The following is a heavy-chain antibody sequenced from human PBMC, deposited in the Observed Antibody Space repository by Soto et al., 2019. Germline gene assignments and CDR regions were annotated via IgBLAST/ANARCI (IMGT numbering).Heavy chain of an antibody. V-gene: IGHV4-30-4*01. Sequence: PSETLSLTCTVSGGSISSGDYYWSWIRQPPGKGLEWIGYIYYSGGTYYNPSLKSRVTISVDTSKNQFSLKLSSVTAADTAVYYCARAFTYTYYFDYWGQGTLVTVSS. CDR1: GGSISSGDYY. J-gene: IGHJ4*02. CDR2: IYYSGGT. D-gene: IGHD3-3*02. CDR3: ARAFTYTYYFDY.